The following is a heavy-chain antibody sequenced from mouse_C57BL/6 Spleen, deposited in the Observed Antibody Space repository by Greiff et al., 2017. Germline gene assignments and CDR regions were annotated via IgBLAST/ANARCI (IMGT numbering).Heavy chain of an antibody. D-gene: IGHD3-2*02. CDR1: GFSLTSYA. CDR2: IWTGGGT. CDR3: ARKGDSSGYGWFAY. V-gene: IGHV2-9-1*01. J-gene: IGHJ3*01. Sequence: VKLQESGPGLVAPSQSLSITCTVSGFSLTSYAISWVRQPPGKGLEWLGVIWTGGGTNYNSALKSRLSISKDNSKSQVFLKMNSLQTDVTARYYCARKGDSSGYGWFAYWGQGTLVTVSA.